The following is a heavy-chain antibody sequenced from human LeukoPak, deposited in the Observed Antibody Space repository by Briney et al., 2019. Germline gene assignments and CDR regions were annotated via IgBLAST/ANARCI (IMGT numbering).Heavy chain of an antibody. V-gene: IGHV4-59*01. CDR3: ARDSGWYRPFDN. D-gene: IGHD6-19*01. Sequence: SETLSLTCTVSGGSISNYYWNWIRQPAGKGLEWIGYISNSGSTNYNPSLKSRVTISVDTSKNQFSLRLSSVTAADTAVYYCARDSGWYRPFDNWGQGTLVTVSS. CDR2: ISNSGST. J-gene: IGHJ4*02. CDR1: GGSISNYY.